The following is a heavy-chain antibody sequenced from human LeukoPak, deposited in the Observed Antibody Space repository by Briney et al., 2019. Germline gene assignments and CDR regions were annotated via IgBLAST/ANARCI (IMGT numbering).Heavy chain of an antibody. CDR2: ISYDGSNK. CDR1: GFTFSSYA. V-gene: IGHV3-30-3*01. J-gene: IGHJ4*02. Sequence: PGGSLRLSCAASGFTFSSYAMHWVRQAPGKGLEWVAVISYDGSNKYYADSVKGRFTISRDNSKNTLYLQMNSLRAEDTAVYYCARAYGGLDYWGQGTLVTVSS. D-gene: IGHD4-23*01. CDR3: ARAYGGLDY.